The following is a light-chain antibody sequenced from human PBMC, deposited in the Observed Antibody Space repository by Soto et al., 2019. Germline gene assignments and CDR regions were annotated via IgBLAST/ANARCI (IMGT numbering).Light chain of an antibody. CDR2: AAS. J-gene: IGKJ5*01. V-gene: IGKV1-39*01. CDR1: QTISNY. CDR3: QQNYSPKPIT. Sequence: DIQMTQSPSSLSASVGDRSTITCRASQTISNYLYWYQHKPGKAPKLLIYAASNLHTGVPSRFSGSGSGTDFTLTISNLQPEDFATYYCQQNYSPKPITFGQGTRLEIK.